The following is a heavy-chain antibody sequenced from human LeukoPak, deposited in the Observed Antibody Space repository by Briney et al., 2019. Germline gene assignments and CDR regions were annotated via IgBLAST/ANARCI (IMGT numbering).Heavy chain of an antibody. J-gene: IGHJ4*02. D-gene: IGHD5-24*01. Sequence: GGSLRLSCAASGFTFDDYAMHWVRQAPGKGPEWVSGISWNSGSIGYVDSVKGRFTISRDNAKTSLYLQMNSLRAEDTAVYYCARSLWPEDYWGQGTLVTVSS. CDR2: ISWNSGSI. CDR1: GFTFDDYA. V-gene: IGHV3-9*01. CDR3: ARSLWPEDY.